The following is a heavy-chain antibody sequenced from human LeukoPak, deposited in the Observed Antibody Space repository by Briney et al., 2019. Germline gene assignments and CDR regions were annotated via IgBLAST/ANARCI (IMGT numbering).Heavy chain of an antibody. CDR1: GFPFSNPA. CDR2: ISNGNT. Sequence: GGSLRLSCAASGFPFSNPAMSWVRQPPGKGLEWVSAISNGNTYYADSVRGRFTISRADSKNMVYLQMNSLRDEDTALYYCVREAGYCASVCLKSNWFDPWGQGTLVTVSS. J-gene: IGHJ5*02. CDR3: VREAGYCASVCLKSNWFDP. D-gene: IGHD2-21*02. V-gene: IGHV3-23*01.